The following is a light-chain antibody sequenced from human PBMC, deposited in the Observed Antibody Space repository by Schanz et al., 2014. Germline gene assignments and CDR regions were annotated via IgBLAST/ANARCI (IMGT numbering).Light chain of an antibody. CDR2: DVS. V-gene: IGLV2-11*01. CDR3: SSYAGSNNVR. CDR1: SSDVGDYNY. J-gene: IGLJ2*01. Sequence: QSALTQPRSVSGSPGQSVTISCTGTSSDVGDYNYVSWYQQHPGKAPKLMIYDVSERPSGVPDRFSASQSGNTASLTVSGLQAEDEADYYCSSYAGSNNVRFGGGTKLTVL.